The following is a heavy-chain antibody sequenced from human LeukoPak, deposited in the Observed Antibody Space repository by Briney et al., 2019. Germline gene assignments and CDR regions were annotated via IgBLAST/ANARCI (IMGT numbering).Heavy chain of an antibody. Sequence: ASVKVSCNVSGNTFTSHYMHWVRQAPGQGLEWMGIIKPTDGRTTYAQKFQGRLTMTRDTSTNTVYMELSSLRFEDTAVYYCVSYKNDQNCFDPWGQGTLVTVSS. CDR1: GNTFTSHY. J-gene: IGHJ5*02. D-gene: IGHD1-1*01. CDR3: VSYKNDQNCFDP. V-gene: IGHV1-46*01. CDR2: IKPTDGRT.